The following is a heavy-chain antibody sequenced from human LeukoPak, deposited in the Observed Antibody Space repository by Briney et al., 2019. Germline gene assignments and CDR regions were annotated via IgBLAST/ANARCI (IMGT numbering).Heavy chain of an antibody. CDR1: GYTLTELS. CDR3: ATPYYYGSGTEGYWFDP. V-gene: IGHV1-24*01. J-gene: IGHJ5*02. Sequence: ASVKVSCKVFGYTLTELSMHWVRQAPGKGLEWMGGFDPEDGETIYAQKFQGRVTMTEDTATDTAYMELRSLRSEDTAIYYCATPYYYGSGTEGYWFDPWGQGTLVTVSS. CDR2: FDPEDGET. D-gene: IGHD3-10*01.